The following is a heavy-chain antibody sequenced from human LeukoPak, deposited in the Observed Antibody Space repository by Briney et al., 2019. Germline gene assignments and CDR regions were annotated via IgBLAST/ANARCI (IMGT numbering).Heavy chain of an antibody. V-gene: IGHV3-23*01. Sequence: PGGSLRLSCAASGFTISSYGMNWVRQAPGKGLEWVSGISGRAGAGNTYYADSVKGRFTISRDNSKNSFYLQMSSLRAEDTGVFYCARDVAYSAFDYWGQGTLVTVSS. D-gene: IGHD2-21*01. J-gene: IGHJ4*02. CDR3: ARDVAYSAFDY. CDR1: GFTISSYG. CDR2: ISGRAGAGNT.